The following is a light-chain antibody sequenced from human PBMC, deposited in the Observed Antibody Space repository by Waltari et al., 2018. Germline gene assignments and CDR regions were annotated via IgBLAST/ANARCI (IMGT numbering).Light chain of an antibody. V-gene: IGKV3-15*01. CDR3: QQYQDWPVT. J-gene: IGKJ1*01. CDR1: QSISSD. Sequence: EIEVTQSPATLSVSPGERATLSCRASQSISSDLAWYQQKPGQAPRPLIYGASTRATGIPARFRGSGSGTDFTLTVSSLQSEDLAVYYCQQYQDWPVTFGRGTKVEI. CDR2: GAS.